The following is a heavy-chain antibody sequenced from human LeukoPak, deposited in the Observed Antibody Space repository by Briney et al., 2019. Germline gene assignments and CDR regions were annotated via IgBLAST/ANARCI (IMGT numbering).Heavy chain of an antibody. D-gene: IGHD6-13*01. CDR2: IRSKANSYAT. CDR3: TRPKSSSWCSDY. J-gene: IGHJ4*02. Sequence: GGSLRLSCAASGFTFSGSAMPWVRQASGKGLEWVGRIRSKANSYATAYAASAKGRFTISRDDSKNTAYLQMNSLKTEDTAVYYCTRPKSSSWCSDYWGQGTLVTVSS. V-gene: IGHV3-73*01. CDR1: GFTFSGSA.